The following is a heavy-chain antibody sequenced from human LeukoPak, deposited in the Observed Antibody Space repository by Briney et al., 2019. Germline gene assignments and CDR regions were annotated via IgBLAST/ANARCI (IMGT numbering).Heavy chain of an antibody. D-gene: IGHD2-21*02. CDR1: GGSISSGGHY. CDR2: IYYSGST. Sequence: SQTLSLTCTVSGGSISSGGHYWGWIRQHPGKGLEWIGYIYYSGSTYYNPSLKSRVTISVDTSKNQFSLKLSSVTAADTAVYYCARAPIVVMTVTLFDYWGQGTLVTVSS. J-gene: IGHJ4*02. V-gene: IGHV4-31*03. CDR3: ARAPIVVMTVTLFDY.